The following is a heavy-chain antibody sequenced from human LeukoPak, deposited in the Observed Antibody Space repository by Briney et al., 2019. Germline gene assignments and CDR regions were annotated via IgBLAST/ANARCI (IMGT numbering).Heavy chain of an antibody. Sequence: ASVKVSCKASGYTFTGYYMHWVRQAPGQGLEWMGGINPYSGDTMYAQKFQGRVTMTRDTSISTAYMELNRLRSDDTAVYYCARTNGGYEYNWGQGTLVIVSS. J-gene: IGHJ4*02. V-gene: IGHV1-2*02. CDR2: INPYSGDT. D-gene: IGHD5-12*01. CDR3: ARTNGGYEYN. CDR1: GYTFTGYY.